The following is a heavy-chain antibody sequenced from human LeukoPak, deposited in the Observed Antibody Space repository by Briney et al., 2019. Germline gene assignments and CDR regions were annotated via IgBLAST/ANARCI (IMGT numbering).Heavy chain of an antibody. CDR2: ISSSSSYM. J-gene: IGHJ4*02. CDR1: GFTFSSYS. CDR3: ARGEYYDFWSGYFDY. V-gene: IGHV3-21*01. Sequence: PGGSLRLSCAASGFTFSSYSMNWVRQAPGKGLEWVSSISSSSSYMYYADSVKGRFTISRDNAKNSLCLQMNSLRAEDTAVYYCARGEYYDFWSGYFDYWGQGTLVTVSS. D-gene: IGHD3-3*01.